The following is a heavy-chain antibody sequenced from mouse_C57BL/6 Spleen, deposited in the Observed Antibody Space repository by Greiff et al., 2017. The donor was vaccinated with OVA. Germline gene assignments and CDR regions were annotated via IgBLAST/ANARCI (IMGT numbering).Heavy chain of an antibody. V-gene: IGHV3-6*01. CDR1: GYSITSGYY. Sequence: ESGPGLVKPSQSLSLTCSVTGYSITSGYYWNWIRQFPGNKLEWMGYISYDGSNNYNPSLKNRISITRDTSKNQFFLTLNSVTTEDTATYYCANNYGSSYVDYYAMDYWGQGTSVTVSS. CDR3: ANNYGSSYVDYYAMDY. D-gene: IGHD1-1*01. CDR2: ISYDGSN. J-gene: IGHJ4*01.